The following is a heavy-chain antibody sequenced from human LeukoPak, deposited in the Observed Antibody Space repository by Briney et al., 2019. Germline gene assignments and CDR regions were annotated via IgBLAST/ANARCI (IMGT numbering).Heavy chain of an antibody. CDR1: SFTFSSYA. J-gene: IGHJ6*02. V-gene: IGHV3-23*01. CDR3: AKRDSSGYYYDYYYYYGMDV. Sequence: PGWSFTVECRSNSFTFSSYAMSGVRQTPGKGLEWVSAISGSGGSTYYADSVKGRFTISRDNSKNTLYLQMNSLRAEDTAVYYCAKRDSSGYYYDYYYYYGMDVWGQGTTVTVSS. D-gene: IGHD3-22*01. CDR2: ISGSGGST.